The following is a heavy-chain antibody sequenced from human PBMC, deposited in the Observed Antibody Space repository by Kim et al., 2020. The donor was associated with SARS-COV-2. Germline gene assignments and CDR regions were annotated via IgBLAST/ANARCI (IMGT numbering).Heavy chain of an antibody. D-gene: IGHD3-10*01. CDR1: GFTFGDYA. J-gene: IGHJ3*02. CDR2: ISWNSGSI. Sequence: GGSLRLSCAASGFTFGDYAMHWVRQAPGKGLEWVSGISWNSGSIGYADSVKGRFTISRDNAKNSLYLQMNSLRAEDTALYYCAKSLLAAYGADAFDIWGQGTMVTVSS. CDR3: AKSLLAAYGADAFDI. V-gene: IGHV3-9*01.